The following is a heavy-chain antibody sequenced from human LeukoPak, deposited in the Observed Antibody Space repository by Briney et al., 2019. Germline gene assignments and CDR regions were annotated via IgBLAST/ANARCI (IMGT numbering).Heavy chain of an antibody. Sequence: SETLSLTCTVSGVSISSYYWSWIRQPPGKGLEWIGYIYYSGSTNYNPSLKTRVTISVDTSKNQFSLKQSSVTAADTAVYYCAREAGARPLDYWGPGTLVTVSS. V-gene: IGHV4-59*01. CDR3: AREAGARPLDY. CDR1: GVSISSYY. CDR2: IYYSGST. J-gene: IGHJ4*02. D-gene: IGHD6-25*01.